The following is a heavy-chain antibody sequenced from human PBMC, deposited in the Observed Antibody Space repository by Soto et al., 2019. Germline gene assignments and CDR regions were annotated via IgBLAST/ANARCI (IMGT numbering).Heavy chain of an antibody. CDR2: INKNGSDK. CDR3: ARGGGNFAP. CDR1: GFTLSGYW. D-gene: IGHD3-16*01. V-gene: IGHV3-7*04. Sequence: EVQVVESGGGLVQPGGSLRLTCAASGFTLSGYWMSWVRQAPGIGLEWGANINKNGSDKRYVDSVKGRCTISRDNAKDLAYLQMNSLLEADKAVNYCARGGGNFAPWGQGTLVTDFS. J-gene: IGHJ5*02.